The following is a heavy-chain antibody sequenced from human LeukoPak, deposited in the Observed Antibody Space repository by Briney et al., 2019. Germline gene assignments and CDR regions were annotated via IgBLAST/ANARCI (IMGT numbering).Heavy chain of an antibody. CDR1: GGSISSSSYY. D-gene: IGHD3-22*01. Sequence: SETLSLTCTVSGGSISSSSYYWGWIRQPPGKGLEWIGSIYYSGSTYYNPSLKSRVTISVDTSKNQFSLKLSSMTAADTAVYYCARDGQRVYDSSAGGAFDIWGQGTMVTVSS. CDR3: ARDGQRVYDSSAGGAFDI. V-gene: IGHV4-39*07. J-gene: IGHJ3*02. CDR2: IYYSGST.